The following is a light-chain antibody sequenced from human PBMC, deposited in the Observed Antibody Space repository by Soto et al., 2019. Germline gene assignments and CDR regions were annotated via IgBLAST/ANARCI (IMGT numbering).Light chain of an antibody. CDR3: KSYAGSNTHA. J-gene: IGLJ1*01. V-gene: IGLV2-8*01. CDR1: KNDIGVYDF. Sequence: QAARSHKPSASGSPGQAVTISCTGTKNDIGVYDFVSWYQHHPGKAPRLIIYEVVQRPSGVPDRFSGSKSGNTASLTVSGLQAADEADYFCKSYAGSNTHAFGSGTKVTVL. CDR2: EVV.